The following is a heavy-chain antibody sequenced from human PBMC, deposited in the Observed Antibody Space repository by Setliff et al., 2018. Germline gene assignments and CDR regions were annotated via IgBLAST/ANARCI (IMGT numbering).Heavy chain of an antibody. CDR3: ARDGGGDSDAFDI. Sequence: ASVKVSCKASGYTSTGYYMYWVRQAPGQGLEWMGRINPSSGATIYAQKFQGRVTMTSDTSISTAYMELGRLRSGDTAVYFCARDGGGDSDAFDIWGQGTMVTVSS. CDR1: GYTSTGYY. J-gene: IGHJ3*02. CDR2: INPSSGAT. V-gene: IGHV1-2*06. D-gene: IGHD3-16*01.